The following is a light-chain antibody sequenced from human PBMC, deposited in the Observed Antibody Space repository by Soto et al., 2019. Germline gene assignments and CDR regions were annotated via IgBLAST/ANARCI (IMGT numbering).Light chain of an antibody. J-gene: IGLJ1*01. Sequence: QSPVTQPASVSWSPGQSITISCIGTRSDIGSYNYVAWYQQFPGKTPKSLIYGVSNRPSGVSSRFSGSKSGNTASLTISGLQAEDEADYYCISYTGSSTSYVFGSGTKVTVL. CDR1: RSDIGSYNY. CDR2: GVS. V-gene: IGLV2-14*01. CDR3: ISYTGSSTSYV.